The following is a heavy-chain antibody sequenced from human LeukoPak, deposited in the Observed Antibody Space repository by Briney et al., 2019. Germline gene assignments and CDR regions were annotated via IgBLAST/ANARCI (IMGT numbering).Heavy chain of an antibody. CDR1: GFTFSSYG. Sequence: GESLRLSCAASGFTFSSYGMHWVRQAPGKRREWVAVIWYDGSNKYYADSVKGRFTISRDNSKNTVYLQMNSLRAEDTAVYYCARETIAVAGTGLDYWGQGTLVTVSS. J-gene: IGHJ4*02. CDR2: IWYDGSNK. V-gene: IGHV3-33*01. D-gene: IGHD6-19*01. CDR3: ARETIAVAGTGLDY.